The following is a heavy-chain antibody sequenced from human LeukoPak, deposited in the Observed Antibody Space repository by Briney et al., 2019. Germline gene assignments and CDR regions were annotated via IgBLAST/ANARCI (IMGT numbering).Heavy chain of an antibody. CDR1: GFTFSSYW. D-gene: IGHD6-13*01. V-gene: IGHV3-74*01. CDR2: INSDGSST. CDR3: ARDSSPRDYGSSWYYDAFDI. Sequence: GGSLRLSCAASGFTFSSYWMHWVRQAPGKGLVWVSRINSDGSSTSYADSVKGRFTISRDNAKNSLYLQMNSLRAEDTAVYYCARDSSPRDYGSSWYYDAFDIWGQGTTVTVSS. J-gene: IGHJ3*02.